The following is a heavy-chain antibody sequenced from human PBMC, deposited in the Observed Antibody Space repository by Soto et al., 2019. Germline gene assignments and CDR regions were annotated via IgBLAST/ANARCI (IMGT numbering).Heavy chain of an antibody. J-gene: IGHJ6*02. CDR3: ATSELPRMGWSHYCGMDV. CDR2: IIPIFGTA. CDR1: GGTFSSYA. Sequence: QVQLVQSGAEVKKPGSSVKVSCKASGGTFSSYAISWVRQAPGQGLEWMGGIIPIFGTANYAQKFQGRVTITADESTSTAYMELSSLRSEDTAVYYCATSELPRMGWSHYCGMDVWGQGTTVTGSS. D-gene: IGHD3-3*01. V-gene: IGHV1-69*01.